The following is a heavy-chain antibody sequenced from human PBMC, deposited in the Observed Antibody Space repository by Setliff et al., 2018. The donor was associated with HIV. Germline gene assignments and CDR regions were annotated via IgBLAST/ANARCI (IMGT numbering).Heavy chain of an antibody. CDR3: ARLRQWLAFFDS. CDR1: GGSISRGCYS. CDR2: TSYTGIT. V-gene: IGHV4-39*01. D-gene: IGHD6-19*01. J-gene: IGHJ4*02. Sequence: SETLSLTCTVSGGSISRGCYSWGWIRPPPGKGLEWIGSTSYTGITNYNPSLKSRVTISVDTSQNQFSLKLTSATAADTAVYYCARLRQWLAFFDSWGQGTLVTVSS.